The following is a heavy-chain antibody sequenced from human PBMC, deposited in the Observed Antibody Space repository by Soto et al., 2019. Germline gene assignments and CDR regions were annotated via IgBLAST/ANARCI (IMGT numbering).Heavy chain of an antibody. J-gene: IGHJ4*02. Sequence: QVQLQESGPGLVKPSETLSLTCTVSGASVSSGSYYWSWIRQPPGQGLEWIGYIYYSGSTNSNPSLKSRGTISVDTSQNQISLKQRAVTAADTAVYYCARAVIRIAARFDYWGQGTLVTVSS. D-gene: IGHD6-6*01. CDR2: IYYSGST. CDR3: ARAVIRIAARFDY. V-gene: IGHV4-61*01. CDR1: GASVSSGSYY.